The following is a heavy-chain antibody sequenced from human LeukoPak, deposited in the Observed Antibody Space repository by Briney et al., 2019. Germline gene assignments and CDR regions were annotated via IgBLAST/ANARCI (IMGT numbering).Heavy chain of an antibody. V-gene: IGHV4-59*01. D-gene: IGHD3-10*01. CDR2: IYYSGST. Sequence: PSETLSLTCTVSGGSISSYYWSWIRQPPGKGLEWIGYIYYSGSTNYNPSLKSRVTISVDTSKNQFSLKLSSVTAADTAAYYCARVVWFGELLPDYWGQGTLVTVSS. CDR1: GGSISSYY. CDR3: ARVVWFGELLPDY. J-gene: IGHJ4*02.